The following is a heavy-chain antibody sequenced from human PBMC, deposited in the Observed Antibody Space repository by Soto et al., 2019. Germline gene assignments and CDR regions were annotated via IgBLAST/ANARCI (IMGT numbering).Heavy chain of an antibody. V-gene: IGHV4-59*01. CDR2: IYYSGST. Sequence: SETLSLTCTVSGGSISSYYWSWIRQPPGKGLEWIGYIYYSGSTNYNPSLKSRVTISVDTSKNQFSLKLSSVTAAATAVYYCARMTAMGTALDYWGQGTLVTVSS. CDR1: GGSISSYY. D-gene: IGHD5-18*01. CDR3: ARMTAMGTALDY. J-gene: IGHJ4*02.